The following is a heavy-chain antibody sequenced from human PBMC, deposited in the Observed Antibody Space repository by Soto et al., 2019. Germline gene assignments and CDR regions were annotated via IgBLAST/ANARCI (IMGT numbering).Heavy chain of an antibody. D-gene: IGHD1-20*01. CDR2: IYHSGGT. CDR1: GGSIGGSNG. Sequence: TSETMSHTCGVGGGSIGGSNGWSWVRQSPGKGLEWIGEIYHSGGTNYNPSLKSRVTISVDKSKNQFSLKLSSVTAADTAVYYYARINNRALPPLDYWGPGTLVTV. CDR3: ARINNRALPPLDY. V-gene: IGHV4-4*02. J-gene: IGHJ4*02.